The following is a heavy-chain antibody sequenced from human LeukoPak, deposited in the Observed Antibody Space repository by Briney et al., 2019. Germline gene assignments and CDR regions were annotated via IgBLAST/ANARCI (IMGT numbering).Heavy chain of an antibody. CDR2: IRYDGSNK. V-gene: IGHV3-30*02. CDR3: AKAVVVMERGAFDI. CDR1: GFTFSSYG. J-gene: IGHJ3*02. Sequence: GGSLRLSCAASGFTFSSYGMHWVRQAPGKGLEWVAFIRYDGSNKYYADSVKGRFTISRDNSKNTLYLQMNSLRAEDTAVYYCAKAVVVMERGAFDIWGQGTMVTVSS. D-gene: IGHD2-21*01.